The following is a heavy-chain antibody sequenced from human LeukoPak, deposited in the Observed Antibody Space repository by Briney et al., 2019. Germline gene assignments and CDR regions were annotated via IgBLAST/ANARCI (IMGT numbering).Heavy chain of an antibody. Sequence: SETLSLTCTVSGGSISSSSYYWGWIRQPPGKGLEWIGSIYYSGSTYYNPSLKSRVTISVDTSKNQFSLKLSSVTAADTAVYYCASKRFGYDSSGYYKQDDAFDIWGQGTMVTVSS. V-gene: IGHV4-39*07. CDR1: GGSISSSSYY. CDR2: IYYSGST. D-gene: IGHD3-22*01. CDR3: ASKRFGYDSSGYYKQDDAFDI. J-gene: IGHJ3*02.